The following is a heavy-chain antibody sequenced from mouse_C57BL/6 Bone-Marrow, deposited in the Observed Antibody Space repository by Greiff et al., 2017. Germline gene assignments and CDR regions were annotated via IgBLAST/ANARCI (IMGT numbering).Heavy chain of an antibody. J-gene: IGHJ3*01. CDR3: ARLGLRRPAWFAY. D-gene: IGHD2-4*01. CDR1: GFTFSSYA. V-gene: IGHV5-4*01. Sequence: EVQLVESGGGLVKPGGSLKLSCAASGFTFSSYAMSWVRQTPEKRLEWVATISDGGSYTYYPDNVKGRFTISRDNAKNNLYLQMSHLKSEDTAMYYCARLGLRRPAWFAYWGQGTLVTVSA. CDR2: ISDGGSYT.